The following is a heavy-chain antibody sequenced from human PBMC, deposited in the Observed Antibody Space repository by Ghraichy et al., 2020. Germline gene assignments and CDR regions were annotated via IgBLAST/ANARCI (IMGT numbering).Heavy chain of an antibody. Sequence: GGSLRLSCAASGFTFDDYAMHWVRQAPGKGLEWVSGISWNSGSIGYADSVKGRFTISRDNAKNSLYLQMNSLRAEDTALYYCAKAAYQNEPHYYGMDAWGQGTTVTVSS. V-gene: IGHV3-9*01. CDR2: ISWNSGSI. D-gene: IGHD1-1*01. J-gene: IGHJ6*02. CDR3: AKAAYQNEPHYYGMDA. CDR1: GFTFDDYA.